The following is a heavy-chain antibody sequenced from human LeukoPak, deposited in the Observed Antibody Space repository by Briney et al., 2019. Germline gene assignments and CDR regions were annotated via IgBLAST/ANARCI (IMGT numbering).Heavy chain of an antibody. J-gene: IGHJ4*02. CDR1: GFTFSSYE. Sequence: GGSLRLSCAASGFTFSSYEMIWVRQAPGKGLEWVSYISSSGSTIYYADSVKGRFTTSRDNAKNSLYLQMNSLRAEDTAVYYCARQEYYYDRRVYDYWGQGTLVTVSS. V-gene: IGHV3-48*03. CDR3: ARQEYYYDRRVYDY. D-gene: IGHD3-22*01. CDR2: ISSSGSTI.